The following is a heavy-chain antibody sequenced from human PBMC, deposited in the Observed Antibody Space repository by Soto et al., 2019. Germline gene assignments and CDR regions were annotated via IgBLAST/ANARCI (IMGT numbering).Heavy chain of an antibody. CDR3: AINPWDGVVVVAATWGVIGWFDP. CDR2: IIPILGIA. CDR1: GGTFSSYT. V-gene: IGHV1-69*02. J-gene: IGHJ5*02. Sequence: GASVNVSCKASGGTFSSYTISWVRQAPGQGLEWMGRIIPILGIANYAQKFQGRVTITADKSTSTAYMELSSLRSEDTAVYYCAINPWDGVVVVAATWGVIGWFDPWGQGTLVTVSS. D-gene: IGHD2-15*01.